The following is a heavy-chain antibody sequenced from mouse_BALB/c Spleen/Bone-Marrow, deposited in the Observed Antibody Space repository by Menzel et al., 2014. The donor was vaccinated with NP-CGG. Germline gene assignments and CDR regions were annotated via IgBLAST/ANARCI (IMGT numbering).Heavy chain of an antibody. D-gene: IGHD2-4*01. Sequence: EVKLMESGGGLVKPGGSLKLSCAASGFTFSDYYMYWVRQTPEKRLEWVATISDGGSYIYYPDSVKGRFTISIDNAKNNLYLQMSSLKSEDTAMYYCLRDWGLRRYWYFDVWGAGTTVTVSS. CDR3: LRDWGLRRYWYFDV. CDR2: ISDGGSYI. J-gene: IGHJ1*01. CDR1: GFTFSDYY. V-gene: IGHV5-4*02.